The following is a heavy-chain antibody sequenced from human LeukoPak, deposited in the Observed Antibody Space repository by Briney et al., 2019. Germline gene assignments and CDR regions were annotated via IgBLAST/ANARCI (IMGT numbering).Heavy chain of an antibody. V-gene: IGHV1-2*02. J-gene: IGHJ3*02. CDR3: AREANYYGSDKAGPDI. CDR2: INFNSGGT. D-gene: IGHD3-10*01. Sequence: ASVKVSCKAPGYTFTGYYMHWVRQAPGQGLEWMGWINFNSGGTNSAQKFQGRVTMTRDTSITTVYMDLTSLRSDDTAVYYCAREANYYGSDKAGPDIWGQGTMVTVSS. CDR1: GYTFTGYY.